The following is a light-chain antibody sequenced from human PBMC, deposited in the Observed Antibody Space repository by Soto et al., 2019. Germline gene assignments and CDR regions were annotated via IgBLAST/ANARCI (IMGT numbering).Light chain of an antibody. Sequence: IQLTQSPSFLSPSIGESVTITCRASQVISTSLAWYQRKPGKAPKLLIFDASSLESGVPSRFSGSGSGTEFTLTISSLQPDDFATYYCQHYSLVWAFGQGTKVDIK. CDR1: QVISTS. CDR3: QHYSLVWA. CDR2: DAS. J-gene: IGKJ1*01. V-gene: IGKV1-13*02.